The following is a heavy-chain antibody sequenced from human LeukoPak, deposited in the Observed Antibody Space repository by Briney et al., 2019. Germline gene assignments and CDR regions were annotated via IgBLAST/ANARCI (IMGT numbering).Heavy chain of an antibody. CDR2: IGSSGSTM. CDR3: ARIPMSDLDI. Sequence: PGGSLRLSCTASGFTFSRYEMNWVRQAPGKGLEWVSYIGSSGSTMHYADSVKSRFTISRDNAKNSVYLQMNSLRAEDTAIYFCARIPMSDLDIWGQGTMVTVSS. CDR1: GFTFSRYE. V-gene: IGHV3-48*03. J-gene: IGHJ3*02. D-gene: IGHD3-10*02.